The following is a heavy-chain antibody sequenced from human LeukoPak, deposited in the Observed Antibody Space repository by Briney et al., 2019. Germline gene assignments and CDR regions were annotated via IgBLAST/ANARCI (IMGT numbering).Heavy chain of an antibody. V-gene: IGHV3-23*01. CDR1: GFTFSSYA. Sequence: PGGSLRLSCAASGFTFSSYAMSWVRQAPGKGLEWVSAISGSGGSTYYADSVKGRFTTSRDNSKNTLYLQMNSLRAEDTAVYYCAKDRTRGVSSTFDYWGQGTLVTVSS. J-gene: IGHJ4*02. CDR2: ISGSGGST. CDR3: AKDRTRGVSSTFDY. D-gene: IGHD6-13*01.